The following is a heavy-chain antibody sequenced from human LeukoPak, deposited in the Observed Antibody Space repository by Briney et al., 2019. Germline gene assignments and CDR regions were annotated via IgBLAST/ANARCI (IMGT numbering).Heavy chain of an antibody. CDR3: ARGRITMVRGASRGYYFDY. CDR1: GYTFTSYD. Sequence: ASVKVSCKASGYTFTSYDINWVRQATGQGLEWMGWMNPNSGNTGYAQKFQGRVTMTRNTSISTAYMELSSLRSEDTAVYYCARGRITMVRGASRGYYFDYWGQXTLXXVSS. J-gene: IGHJ4*02. V-gene: IGHV1-8*01. CDR2: MNPNSGNT. D-gene: IGHD3-10*01.